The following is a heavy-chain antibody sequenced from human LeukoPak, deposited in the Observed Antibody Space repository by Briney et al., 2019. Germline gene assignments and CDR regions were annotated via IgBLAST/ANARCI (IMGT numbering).Heavy chain of an antibody. Sequence: GGSLRLSCAASGFTFTSHGFHWVRQAPGKGLEWVALIWYDGSKKVYVDSVKGRFTISRDDPKNTLYLQMNSLRDEDTAVYYCARDLGNFDRGGSYFDYWGQGTLVTVSS. D-gene: IGHD4-23*01. V-gene: IGHV3-33*01. CDR1: GFTFTSHG. CDR2: IWYDGSKK. J-gene: IGHJ4*02. CDR3: ARDLGNFDRGGSYFDY.